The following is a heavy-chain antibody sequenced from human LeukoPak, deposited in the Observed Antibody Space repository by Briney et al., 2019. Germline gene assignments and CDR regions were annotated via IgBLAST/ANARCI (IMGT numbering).Heavy chain of an antibody. CDR1: GYSFNSYW. J-gene: IGHJ4*02. V-gene: IGHV5-51*01. CDR2: IYPGDSDT. D-gene: IGHD2-2*01. Sequence: GESLKISCKGSGYSFNSYWIGWARQMPGKGLEWMGIIYPGDSDTRYSPSFQGQVTISADKSISTTYLQWSSLKASDSAMYYCAGTPGYFGRARCYGGGGGSNYFDSWGQGTLVTVSS. CDR3: AGTPGYFGRARCYGGGGGSNYFDS.